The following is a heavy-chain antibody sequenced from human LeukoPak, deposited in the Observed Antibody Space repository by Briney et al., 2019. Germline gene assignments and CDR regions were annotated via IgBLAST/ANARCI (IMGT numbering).Heavy chain of an antibody. CDR2: INHSGSI. CDR3: ARGHHPGLVPRAFHT. Sequence: PSETLSLTCAVYGGSFSGYYWSWIRQSPGKGLEWIGEINHSGSINYNPSLKSRVTISVDTSQNQFSLKVNSMTAADTAVYYCARGHHPGLVPRAFHTWGQGTMVTVSS. CDR1: GGSFSGYY. J-gene: IGHJ3*02. D-gene: IGHD5-12*01. V-gene: IGHV4-34*01.